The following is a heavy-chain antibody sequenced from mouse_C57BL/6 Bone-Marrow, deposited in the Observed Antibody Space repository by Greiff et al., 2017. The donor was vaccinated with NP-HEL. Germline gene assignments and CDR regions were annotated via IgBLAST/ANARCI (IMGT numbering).Heavy chain of an antibody. J-gene: IGHJ3*01. D-gene: IGHD2-5*01. CDR3: ARGIVTPAY. Sequence: VQLQQPGAELVKPGASVKLSCKASGYTFTSYWMQWVKQRPGQGLEWIGEIDPSDSYTNYNQKFKGKATLTVDTSSSTAYMQLSSLTSEDSAVYYCARGIVTPAYWGQGTLVTVSA. CDR1: GYTFTSYW. V-gene: IGHV1-50*01. CDR2: IDPSDSYT.